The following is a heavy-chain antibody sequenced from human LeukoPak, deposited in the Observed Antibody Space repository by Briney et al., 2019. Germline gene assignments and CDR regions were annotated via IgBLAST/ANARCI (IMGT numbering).Heavy chain of an antibody. V-gene: IGHV1-69*04. D-gene: IGHD3-10*01. Sequence: SVKVSCKASGGTFSSYAISWVRQAPGQGLEWMGRIIPILGIANYAQKFQGRVTITADKSTSTAYMELSSLRSEDTAVYYCARDRRFGDSPAFNWFNPWGQGTLVTVSS. CDR2: IIPILGIA. CDR1: GGTFSSYA. J-gene: IGHJ5*02. CDR3: ARDRRFGDSPAFNWFNP.